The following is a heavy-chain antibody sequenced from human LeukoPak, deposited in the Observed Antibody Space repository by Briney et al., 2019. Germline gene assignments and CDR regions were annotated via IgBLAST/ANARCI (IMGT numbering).Heavy chain of an antibody. CDR1: GGSISSYY. D-gene: IGHD2-8*01. CDR3: ARRAGYCTNGVYYTGYDY. Sequence: SETLSLTCTVSGGSISSYYWSWIRQPPGKGLEWIGYIYYSGSTNYNPSLKSRVTISVDTSKNQFSLKLSSVTAADTAVYYCARRAGYCTNGVYYTGYDYWGQGTLVTVSS. J-gene: IGHJ4*02. CDR2: IYYSGST. V-gene: IGHV4-59*08.